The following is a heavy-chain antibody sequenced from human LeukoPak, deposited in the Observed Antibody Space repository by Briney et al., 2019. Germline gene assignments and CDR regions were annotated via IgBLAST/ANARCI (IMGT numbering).Heavy chain of an antibody. CDR1: GGSFSGYY. D-gene: IGHD5-24*01. J-gene: IGHJ5*02. CDR2: INHSGST. CDR3: ARHHRDGYTDP. V-gene: IGHV4-34*01. Sequence: SETLSLTCAVYGGSFSGYYWSWIRQPPGKGLEWIGEINHSGSTNYNPSLKSRVTISADTSKNQFSLKLRSVTAADTAVYFCARHHRDGYTDPWGQGILVTVSS.